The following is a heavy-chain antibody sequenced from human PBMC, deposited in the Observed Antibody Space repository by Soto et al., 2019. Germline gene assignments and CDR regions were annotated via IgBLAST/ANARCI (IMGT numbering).Heavy chain of an antibody. Sequence: WGSLRLSCAASGFAFSSYGIRFFGHSPFKWLEWVAVISYDGSNKYYADSVKGRFTISRDNSKNTLYLQMNSLRAEDTAVYYCAKVGDSSGYYSYDAFDIWGQGTMVTVSS. CDR3: AKVGDSSGYYSYDAFDI. J-gene: IGHJ3*02. V-gene: IGHV3-30*18. CDR2: ISYDGSNK. D-gene: IGHD3-22*01. CDR1: GFAFSSYG.